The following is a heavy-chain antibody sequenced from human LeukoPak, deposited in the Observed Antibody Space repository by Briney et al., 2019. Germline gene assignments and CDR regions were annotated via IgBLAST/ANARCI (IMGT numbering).Heavy chain of an antibody. CDR1: GFTFSSYS. J-gene: IGHJ4*02. D-gene: IGHD2-15*01. Sequence: GGSLRLSCAASGFTFSSYSLIWVRQAPGKGLEWVSSISSSSSYIYYADSVKGRFTISRDNAKNSLFLQMNDLRAEDTAVYYCARHPVAAHFDYWGQGTLVTVSS. CDR2: ISSSSSYI. CDR3: ARHPVAAHFDY. V-gene: IGHV3-21*06.